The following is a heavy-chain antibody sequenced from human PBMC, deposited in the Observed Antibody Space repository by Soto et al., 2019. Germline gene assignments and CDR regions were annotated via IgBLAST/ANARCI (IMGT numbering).Heavy chain of an antibody. D-gene: IGHD3-22*01. CDR3: ARVSSSGVSDY. CDR1: GFTFSNYW. V-gene: IGHV3-7*01. CDR2: IKQDGSEK. Sequence: PGGSLRLSCAASGFTFSNYWMSWVRQAPGKGLEWVANIKQDGSEKYYVDSVKGRFTISRDNAKNSLYLQMNSLRAEDTAVYYSARVSSSGVSDYWGQGTLVTVSS. J-gene: IGHJ4*02.